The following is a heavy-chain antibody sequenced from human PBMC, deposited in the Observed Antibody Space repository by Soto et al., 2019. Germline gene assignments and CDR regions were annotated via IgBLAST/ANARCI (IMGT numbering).Heavy chain of an antibody. V-gene: IGHV3-30-3*01. D-gene: IGHD6-13*01. CDR3: ARDSYSSSWYIDY. CDR1: GFTFGSYA. CDR2: ISYDGSNK. Sequence: QVQLVESGGGVVQPGRCLRLSCAASGFTFGSYAMHWVRQAPGKGLEWVAVISYDGSNKYYADSVKGRFSISRDKSKNTLYLQMDSLRANNTALYYCARDSYSSSWYIDYWVQGTLVTVSS. J-gene: IGHJ4*02.